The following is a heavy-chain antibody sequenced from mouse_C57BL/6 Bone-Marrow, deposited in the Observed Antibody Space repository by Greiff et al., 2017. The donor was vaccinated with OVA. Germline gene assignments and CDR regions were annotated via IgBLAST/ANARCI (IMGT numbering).Heavy chain of an antibody. CDR1: GYAFSSSW. CDR3: AGYYDYPWFAY. V-gene: IGHV1-82*01. Sequence: VQLVESGPELVKPGASVKISCKASGYAFSSSWMNWVKQRPGKGLEWIGRIYPGDGDTNYNGKFKGKATLTADKSSSTAYMQLSSLTSEDSAVYFCAGYYDYPWFAYWGQGTLVTVSA. D-gene: IGHD2-4*01. CDR2: IYPGDGDT. J-gene: IGHJ3*01.